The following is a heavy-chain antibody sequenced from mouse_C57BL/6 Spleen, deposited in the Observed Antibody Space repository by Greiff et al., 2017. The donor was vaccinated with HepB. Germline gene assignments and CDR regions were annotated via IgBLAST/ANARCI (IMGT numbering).Heavy chain of an antibody. CDR3: ARRGPLDSSGYYYAMDY. D-gene: IGHD3-2*02. V-gene: IGHV1-47*01. CDR2: FHPYNDDT. CDR1: GYTFTTYP. Sequence: VKLMESGAELVKPGASVKMSCKASGYTFTTYPIEWMKQNHGKSLEWIGNFHPYNDDTKYNEKFKGKATLTVEKSSSTVYLELSRLTSDDSAVYYCARRGPLDSSGYYYAMDYWGQGTSVTVSS. J-gene: IGHJ4*01.